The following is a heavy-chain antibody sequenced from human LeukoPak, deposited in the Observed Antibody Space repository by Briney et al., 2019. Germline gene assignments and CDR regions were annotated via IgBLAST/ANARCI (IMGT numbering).Heavy chain of an antibody. CDR3: ARGGYGDSGWFDP. V-gene: IGHV4-34*01. D-gene: IGHD4-17*01. J-gene: IGHJ5*02. Sequence: PSETLSLTCAVYGGSFSGYYWSWIRQPPGKGLEWIGEINHSGSTNYNPSLKSRVTISVDTSKNQFSLKLSSVTAADTAVYYCARGGYGDSGWFDPWGQGTLVTVSS. CDR2: INHSGST. CDR1: GGSFSGYY.